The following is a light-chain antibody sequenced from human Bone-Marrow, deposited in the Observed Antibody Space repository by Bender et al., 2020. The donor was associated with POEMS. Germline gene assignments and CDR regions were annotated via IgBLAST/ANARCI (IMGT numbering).Light chain of an antibody. CDR1: SRDVGNDNL. CDR2: EVS. J-gene: IGLJ3*02. CDR3: SSYTSTSTWV. V-gene: IGLV2-14*02. Sequence: QSALTQPASVSGSPGQSITISCTGTSRDVGNDNLVSWYQQYPGKAPKLIIYEVSNRPSGVPDRFSGSKSGSTASLTISGLQAEDEGDYYCSSYTSTSTWVFGGGTRLTVL.